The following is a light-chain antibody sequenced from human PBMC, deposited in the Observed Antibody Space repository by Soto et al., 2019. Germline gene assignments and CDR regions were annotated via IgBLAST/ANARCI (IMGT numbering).Light chain of an antibody. CDR2: AAS. V-gene: IGKV1-39*01. CDR1: QGITTY. J-gene: IGKJ1*01. CDR3: HQYSGYSGT. Sequence: IRMTQSPSSLCASLGDKVTVKSRASQGITTYLNWYQQRTGKAPKLLIYAASSLSSGVPSRLSGTGSGTESTVTVGRLQPDDLATDYGHQYSGYSGTFGQGTKVDI.